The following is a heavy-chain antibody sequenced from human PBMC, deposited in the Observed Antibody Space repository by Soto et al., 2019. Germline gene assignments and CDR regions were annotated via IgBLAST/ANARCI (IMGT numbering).Heavy chain of an antibody. V-gene: IGHV4-30-4*01. CDR3: ARFSVYCSSTSCYDFDY. D-gene: IGHD2-2*01. J-gene: IGHJ4*02. CDR1: GGSISSGDYY. CDR2: IYYSGST. Sequence: QVQLQESGPGLVKPSQTLSLTCTVSGGSISSGDYYWSWIRQPPGKGLEWIGYIYYSGSTYYNPSLKSRVTISVDTSKNQFSLKLSSVTAADTAVYYCARFSVYCSSTSCYDFDYWGQGTLVTVSS.